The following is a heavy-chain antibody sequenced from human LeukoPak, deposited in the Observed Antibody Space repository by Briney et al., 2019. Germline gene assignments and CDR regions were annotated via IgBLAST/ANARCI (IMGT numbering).Heavy chain of an antibody. Sequence: PGGSLRLSCAASGFTFSGYEMNWVRQAPGKGLEWVSYISGSGSHTLYADSVKGRFTISRDNAKNSLCLQMNSLRAEDTAVYYCATKVAGTSHFSYWGQGTLVTVSS. CDR3: ATKVAGTSHFSY. J-gene: IGHJ4*02. D-gene: IGHD6-19*01. CDR2: ISGSGSHT. V-gene: IGHV3-48*03. CDR1: GFTFSGYE.